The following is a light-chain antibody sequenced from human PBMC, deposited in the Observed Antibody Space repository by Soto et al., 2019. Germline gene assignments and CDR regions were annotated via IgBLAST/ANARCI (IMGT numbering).Light chain of an antibody. CDR3: NSYTSSNTFV. Sequence: QSVLTQPPSASGTPGQRVTISCSGSSSNLGSSYVFWYQQLPGTAPKLLIYSNTQRPSGVPDRFSGSKSGTSASLAISGLRSEDEADYYCNSYTSSNTFVFGTGTKLTVL. CDR1: SSNLGSSY. V-gene: IGLV1-47*02. J-gene: IGLJ1*01. CDR2: SNT.